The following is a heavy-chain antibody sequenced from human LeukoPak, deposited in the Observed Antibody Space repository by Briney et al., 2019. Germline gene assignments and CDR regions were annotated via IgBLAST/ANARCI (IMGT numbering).Heavy chain of an antibody. CDR2: IKQDGSEK. D-gene: IGHD6-19*01. Sequence: PGGSLRLSCSASGFTFSSYWMSWVRQTPGKGLEWVANIKQDGSEKYYVDSVKGRFTISRDNAKKSLYLQMNSLRAEDTALYYCARAREINIGWYANNYWGQGTLVTVSS. CDR3: ARAREINIGWYANNY. V-gene: IGHV3-7*01. CDR1: GFTFSSYW. J-gene: IGHJ4*02.